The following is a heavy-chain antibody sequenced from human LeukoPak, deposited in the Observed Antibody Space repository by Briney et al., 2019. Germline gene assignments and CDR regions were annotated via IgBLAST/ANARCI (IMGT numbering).Heavy chain of an antibody. D-gene: IGHD6-13*01. CDR2: IYSGGST. CDR3: AREYGIAATDY. J-gene: IGHJ4*02. V-gene: IGHV3-53*01. Sequence: GGSLRLSCAASGFTVSSNYMSWVRQAPGKGLEWVSVIYSGGSTYYADSVKGRFTISRDNSKNTLYLQMNSLRAEDTAVYYCAREYGIAATDYWGQGTLVTASS. CDR1: GFTVSSNY.